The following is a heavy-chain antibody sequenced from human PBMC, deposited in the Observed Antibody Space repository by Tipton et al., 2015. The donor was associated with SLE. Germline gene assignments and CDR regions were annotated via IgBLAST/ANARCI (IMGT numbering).Heavy chain of an antibody. D-gene: IGHD5-12*01. CDR2: IYYSGFT. Sequence: LRLSCTVSGGSIRNSSYYWAWIRQPPGKGLEWIGSIYYSGFTYYNPSLKSRLTISVDTSKNQFSLKLSSVTAADTAVYYCTRGKVATKIQGRYEPWGQGTLVTVSS. V-gene: IGHV4-39*01. CDR3: TRGKVATKIQGRYEP. CDR1: GGSIRNSSYY. J-gene: IGHJ5*02.